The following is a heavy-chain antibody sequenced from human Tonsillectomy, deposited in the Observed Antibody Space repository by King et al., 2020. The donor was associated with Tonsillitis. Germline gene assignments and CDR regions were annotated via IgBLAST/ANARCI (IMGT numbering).Heavy chain of an antibody. Sequence: VQLVESGGGLVQPGGSLRLSCAASGFTFSSYAMSWVRQAPGKGLEWVSAISGSGGSTYYADSGKGRLTISRDTSKNKLYLQMNSLRAEDTAVYYCAKDSTGATTNFDYWGQGTLVTVSS. D-gene: IGHD1-26*01. CDR3: AKDSTGATTNFDY. CDR1: GFTFSSYA. V-gene: IGHV3-23*04. CDR2: ISGSGGST. J-gene: IGHJ4*02.